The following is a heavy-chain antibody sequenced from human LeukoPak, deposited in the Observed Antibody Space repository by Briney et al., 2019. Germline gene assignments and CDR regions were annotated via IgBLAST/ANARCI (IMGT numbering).Heavy chain of an antibody. Sequence: SETLSLTCAVYGGSFSGYYWSCIRQPPGKGLEWIGEINHSGSTNYNPSLKSRVTISVDTSKNQFSLKLSSVTAADTAVYYCARGARQLVLGLYYYYYYMDVWGKGTTVTVSS. CDR2: INHSGST. CDR1: GGSFSGYY. CDR3: ARGARQLVLGLYYYYYYMDV. D-gene: IGHD6-6*01. V-gene: IGHV4-34*01. J-gene: IGHJ6*03.